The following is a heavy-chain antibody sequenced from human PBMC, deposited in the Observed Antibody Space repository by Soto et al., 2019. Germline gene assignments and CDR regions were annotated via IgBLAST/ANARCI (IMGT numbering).Heavy chain of an antibody. J-gene: IGHJ3*02. CDR2: VYSRGAT. CDR1: GGSISSYY. CDR3: ARLGGATRPLSAFDI. V-gene: IGHV4-59*01. Sequence: QVQLQESGPGLVKPAETLSLTCTVSGGSISSYYRSWVRHPPGKGLEWIGYVYSRGATSYKSSLKSRATISGDTSKNQVSLKLTSATAADTAVYYCARLGGATRPLSAFDIWGQGTMVTVSS. D-gene: IGHD6-6*01.